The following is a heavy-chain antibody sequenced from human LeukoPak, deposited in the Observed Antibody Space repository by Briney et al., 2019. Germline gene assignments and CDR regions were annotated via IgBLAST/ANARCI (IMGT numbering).Heavy chain of an antibody. CDR3: ARDPVLRYFDWLSDDAFDI. V-gene: IGHV1-2*02. Sequence: RASVTVSCKASGYTFTDYYMHWVRQAPGQGLEWMGWINPNSGGTNYPQKFQGRVTITRDTSISTAYMELSRLRSDDTAVYYCARDPVLRYFDWLSDDAFDIWGQGTMVTVSS. J-gene: IGHJ3*02. D-gene: IGHD3-9*01. CDR1: GYTFTDYY. CDR2: INPNSGGT.